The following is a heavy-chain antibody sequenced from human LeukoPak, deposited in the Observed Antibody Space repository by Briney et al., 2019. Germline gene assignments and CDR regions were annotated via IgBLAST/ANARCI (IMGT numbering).Heavy chain of an antibody. CDR2: FDPEDGET. Sequence: ASVKVSCKVSGYTRTELSIHWVRQAPGKGLEWMGGFDPEDGETIYAQKFQGRVTMTEDTSTDTAYMELSSLRSEDTAVYYCATGSGWYWGGYFDYWGQGTLVTVSS. V-gene: IGHV1-24*01. CDR3: ATGSGWYWGGYFDY. CDR1: GYTRTELS. J-gene: IGHJ4*02. D-gene: IGHD6-19*01.